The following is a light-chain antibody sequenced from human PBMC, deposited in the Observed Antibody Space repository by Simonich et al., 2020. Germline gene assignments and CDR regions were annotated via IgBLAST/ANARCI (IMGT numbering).Light chain of an antibody. CDR1: QSVLYSSNNKNY. J-gene: IGKJ2*01. CDR3: QQYYSTPYT. V-gene: IGKV4-1*01. CDR2: WAF. Sequence: DIVMTQYPDSLAVSLGERATINCKSSQSVLYSSNNKNYLAWYQQKPGQPPKQLIYWAFTRESGVPDRFSGSGSGTDFTLTISSLQAEDVAVYYYQQYYSTPYTFGQGTKLEIK.